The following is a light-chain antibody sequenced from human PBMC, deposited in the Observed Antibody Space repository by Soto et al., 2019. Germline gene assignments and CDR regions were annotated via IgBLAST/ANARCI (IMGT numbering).Light chain of an antibody. Sequence: EIFLTQSPFTLSLSPGERATLSCRASQSVSSSYLAWYQQKPGQAPRLLIYGASSRATGIPDRFSGSGSGTDFTLTISRLEPEDFAVYYCQQYGSSPQTFGQGTKVDIK. V-gene: IGKV3-20*01. CDR3: QQYGSSPQT. CDR2: GAS. J-gene: IGKJ1*01. CDR1: QSVSSSY.